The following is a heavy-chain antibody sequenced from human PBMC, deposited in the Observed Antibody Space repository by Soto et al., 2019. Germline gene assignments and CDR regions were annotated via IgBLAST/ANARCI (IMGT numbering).Heavy chain of an antibody. Sequence: SETLSLMCNVSGGSISSSNSYWGWIRQSPGKGLEWIGSIFYSGTTYYNPSLKSRVSTSMDTSKNQFSLGLRSVTAADTAVYYCARHVWTGVVVAATPVWYFDYWGLGTLVTVSS. CDR2: IFYSGTT. V-gene: IGHV4-39*01. CDR1: GGSISSSNSY. J-gene: IGHJ4*01. D-gene: IGHD2-15*01. CDR3: ARHVWTGVVVAATPVWYFDY.